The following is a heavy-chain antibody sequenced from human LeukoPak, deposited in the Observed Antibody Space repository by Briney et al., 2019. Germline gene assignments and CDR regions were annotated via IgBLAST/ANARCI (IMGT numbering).Heavy chain of an antibody. CDR3: ARANSGYDYDY. J-gene: IGHJ4*02. V-gene: IGHV3-21*01. CDR2: ISSSSSYI. D-gene: IGHD5-12*01. Sequence: GGSLRLSCAASGFTFSSYSMNWVRQAPGKGLEWVSSISSSSSYIYYADSVKSRFTISRDNAKNSLYLQMNSLRAEDTAVYYCARANSGYDYDYWGQGTLVTVSS. CDR1: GFTFSSYS.